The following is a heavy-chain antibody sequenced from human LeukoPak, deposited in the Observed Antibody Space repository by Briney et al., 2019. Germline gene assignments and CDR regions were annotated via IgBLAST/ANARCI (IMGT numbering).Heavy chain of an antibody. V-gene: IGHV3-43*02. CDR2: ISHSGRTM. CDR1: GFTFSDYE. CDR3: AKDYGITMVRGVLPLTFDI. Sequence: PGGSLRLSCAASGFTFSDYEMNWVRQAPGKGLEWVSYISHSGRTMYYADSVKGRFTISRDNSKNSLYLQMNSLRTEDTALYYCAKDYGITMVRGVLPLTFDIWGQGTMVTVSS. D-gene: IGHD3-10*01. J-gene: IGHJ3*02.